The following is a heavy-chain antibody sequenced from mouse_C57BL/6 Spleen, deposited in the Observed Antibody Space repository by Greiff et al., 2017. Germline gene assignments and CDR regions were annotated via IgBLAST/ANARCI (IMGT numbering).Heavy chain of an antibody. J-gene: IGHJ1*03. CDR3: ARTSMVTRYFDV. Sequence: EVQLVESEGGLVQPGSSMKLSCTASGFTFSDYYMAWVRQVPEKGLEWVANINYDGSSTYYLDSLKSRFIISRDNAKNILYLQMSSLKSEDTATYYCARTSMVTRYFDVWGTGTTVTVSS. CDR2: INYDGSST. CDR1: GFTFSDYY. V-gene: IGHV5-16*01. D-gene: IGHD2-2*01.